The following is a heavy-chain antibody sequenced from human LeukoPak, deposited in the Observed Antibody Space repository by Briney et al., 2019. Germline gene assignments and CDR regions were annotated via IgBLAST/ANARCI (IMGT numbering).Heavy chain of an antibody. CDR1: GFTFSNAW. CDR2: IKSKTDGGTT. Sequence: GGSLRLSCAASGFTFSNAWMSWVRQAPGKGLEWVGRIKSKTDGGTTDYAAPVKGRFTISRDDSKNTLYLQMNSLKTEDTAVYYCTTEGEHNWNDDAFDIWGQGTMVTVSS. V-gene: IGHV3-15*01. CDR3: TTEGEHNWNDDAFDI. J-gene: IGHJ3*02. D-gene: IGHD1-1*01.